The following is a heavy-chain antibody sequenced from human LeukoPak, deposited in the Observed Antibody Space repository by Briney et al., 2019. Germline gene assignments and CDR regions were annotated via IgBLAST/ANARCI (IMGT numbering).Heavy chain of an antibody. J-gene: IGHJ3*02. CDR1: GFTFSTYA. CDR2: ISYDGSNN. V-gene: IGHV3-30*01. D-gene: IGHD3-22*01. Sequence: GGSLRLSCAASGFTFSTYAMHWVRQAPGKGPEWVAVISYDGSNNYYAASVKGRFTISRDNYKNTLYLQMNSLRAEDTAVYYCARDREYYYDTSGLANDAFDIWGQGTMVTVSS. CDR3: ARDREYYYDTSGLANDAFDI.